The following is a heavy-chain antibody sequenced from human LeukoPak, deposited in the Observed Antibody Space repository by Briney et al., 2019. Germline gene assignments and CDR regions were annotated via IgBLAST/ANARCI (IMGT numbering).Heavy chain of an antibody. CDR2: ISSSGSTI. D-gene: IGHD3-10*01. Sequence: GGSLRLSCAASGFTFSTYEMTWVRQSPGKGLEWVSYISSSGSTIYYADSVKGRFTISRDNARNSLYLQMNSLRAEDTAVYYCARDLWLWFGELPQSHMDVWGKGTTVTISS. J-gene: IGHJ6*04. CDR1: GFTFSTYE. V-gene: IGHV3-48*03. CDR3: ARDLWLWFGELPQSHMDV.